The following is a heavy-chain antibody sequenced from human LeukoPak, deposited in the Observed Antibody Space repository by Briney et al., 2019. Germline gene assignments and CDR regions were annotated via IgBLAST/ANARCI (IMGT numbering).Heavy chain of an antibody. CDR1: GGTFSIYA. CDR3: ARAVGYYDSSGYYYPY. V-gene: IGHV1-69*05. Sequence: ASVSVSFTASGGTFSIYAISWGRRAPGQGGGWMGGIIPIFGTANYAQKFQGRVTITTDESTSTAYMELSSLRSEDTAVYYCARAVGYYDSSGYYYPYWGQGTLVTVSS. J-gene: IGHJ4*02. D-gene: IGHD3-22*01. CDR2: IIPIFGTA.